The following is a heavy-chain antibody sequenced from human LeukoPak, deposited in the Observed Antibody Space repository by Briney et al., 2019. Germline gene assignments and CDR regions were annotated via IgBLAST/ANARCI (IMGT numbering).Heavy chain of an antibody. Sequence: GGSLRLSCAASGFIFSTYWMSWVRQAPGKGLEWVANIKQDGSEKYYVDSVKGRFTISRDNAKNSLYLQMNSLRAEDTAVYYCARDGMATVNSWGQGTVVTVSS. CDR2: IKQDGSEK. V-gene: IGHV3-7*03. CDR3: ARDGMATVNS. J-gene: IGHJ4*02. CDR1: GFIFSTYW. D-gene: IGHD5-12*01.